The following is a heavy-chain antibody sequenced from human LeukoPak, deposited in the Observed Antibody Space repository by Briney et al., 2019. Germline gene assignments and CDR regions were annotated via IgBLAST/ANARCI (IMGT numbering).Heavy chain of an antibody. V-gene: IGHV3-21*01. J-gene: IGHJ6*02. CDR2: ISSSSYI. CDR3: ARLITILQDKDV. Sequence: PGRSLRLSCAASGFTFSSYSMNWVRQAPGKGLEWVSSISSSSYIYYADSVKGRFTISRDNAKNSLYLQMNSLRAEDTAVYYCARLITILQDKDVWGQGTTVTVSS. D-gene: IGHD3-3*01. CDR1: GFTFSSYS.